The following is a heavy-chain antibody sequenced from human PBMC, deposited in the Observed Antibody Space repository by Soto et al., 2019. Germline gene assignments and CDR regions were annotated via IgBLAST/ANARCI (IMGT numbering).Heavy chain of an antibody. D-gene: IGHD6-13*01. CDR2: IWYDGINK. CDR3: ARGGTAAGKGYYCYGMEV. CDR1: GFTFSSYG. V-gene: IGHV3-33*01. J-gene: IGHJ6*02. Sequence: GGSLRLSCAASGFTFSSYGMPWVRQAPGKGLDWLAVIWYDGINKYYADSVNGRFTISIDNSKNTLYLQMNSLRAEDTAVYYCARGGTAAGKGYYCYGMEVWGQGTTVTVSS.